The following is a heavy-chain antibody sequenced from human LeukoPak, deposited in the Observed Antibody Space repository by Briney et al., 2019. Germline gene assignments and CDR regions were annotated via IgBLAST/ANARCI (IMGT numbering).Heavy chain of an antibody. CDR3: ARDLHYYDSSGYYYDY. Sequence: ASVKVSCKASGYTFTSYTMHWVRQAPGQRLEWMGWINAGNANTKYSQEFQGRVTITRVTSASTAYMELSSLRSEDMAVYYCARDLHYYDSSGYYYDYWGQGTLVTVSS. V-gene: IGHV1-3*03. D-gene: IGHD3-22*01. CDR1: GYTFTSYT. J-gene: IGHJ4*02. CDR2: INAGNANT.